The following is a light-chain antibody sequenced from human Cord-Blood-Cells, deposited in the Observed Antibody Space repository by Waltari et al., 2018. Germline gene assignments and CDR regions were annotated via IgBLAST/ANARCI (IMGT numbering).Light chain of an antibody. Sequence: DIVLTQSPAPLPLSPGERATLSCRASQSVSSALAWYQQKPGQAPRLLIYEAPNRATGIPARFSGSGSGTDFTLTISSLEPEDFAGYYCQQRSNLITFGQGTRLEIK. CDR2: EAP. CDR3: QQRSNLIT. CDR1: QSVSSA. J-gene: IGKJ5*01. V-gene: IGKV3-11*01.